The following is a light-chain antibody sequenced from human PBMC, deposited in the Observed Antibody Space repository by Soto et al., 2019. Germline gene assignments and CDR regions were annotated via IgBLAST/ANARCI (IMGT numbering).Light chain of an antibody. V-gene: IGKV1-5*01. Sequence: DIQMTQSPSTLSASVGDRVTITCRASQSISTWLAWFQQKPGKAPKLLIYDASNLESGVPLRFSGSGSGTEFTLTISSLQPDDFATYYCQQYSDYSPRTFAQGTKVEIK. CDR1: QSISTW. CDR3: QQYSDYSPRT. CDR2: DAS. J-gene: IGKJ1*01.